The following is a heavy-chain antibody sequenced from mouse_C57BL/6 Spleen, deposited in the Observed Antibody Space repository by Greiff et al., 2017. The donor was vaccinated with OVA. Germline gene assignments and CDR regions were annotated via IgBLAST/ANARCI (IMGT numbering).Heavy chain of an antibody. D-gene: IGHD4-1*01. CDR1: GFTFSSYG. CDR3: ASPITGTYAMDY. V-gene: IGHV5-6*01. Sequence: EVQLQESGGDLVKPGGSLKLSCAASGFTFSSYGMSWVRQTPDKRLEWVATISSGGSYTYYPDSVKGRFTISRDNAKNTLYLQMSSLKSEDTAMYYCASPITGTYAMDYWGQGTSVTVSS. J-gene: IGHJ4*01. CDR2: ISSGGSYT.